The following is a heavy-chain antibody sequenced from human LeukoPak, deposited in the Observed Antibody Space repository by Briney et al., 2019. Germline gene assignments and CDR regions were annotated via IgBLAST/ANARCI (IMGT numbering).Heavy chain of an antibody. V-gene: IGHV3-23*01. CDR1: GFTFSSYA. CDR2: ISGSGGST. CDR3: ARGHARSLYYYYYYMDV. Sequence: GGSLRLSCAASGFTFSSYAMSWVRQAPGKGLEWVSAISGSGGSTYYADSVKGRFTISRDNAKNTLYLQMNSLRAEDTAVYYCARGHARSLYYYYYYMDVWGKGTTVTVSS. J-gene: IGHJ6*03.